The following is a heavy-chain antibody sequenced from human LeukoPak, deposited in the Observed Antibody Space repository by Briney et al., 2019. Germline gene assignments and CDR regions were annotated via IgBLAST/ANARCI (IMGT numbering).Heavy chain of an antibody. V-gene: IGHV3-30*03. CDR2: ISYDGNNK. J-gene: IGHJ4*02. Sequence: GGSLRLSCAASGFTFSSYDMHWVRQAPGKGLEWVAIISYDGNNKYYADSVKGRFTISRDNSKNTLYLQMNSLRVEDTAVYYCAHYYGSGSYFLGNYFDYWGQGTLVTVSS. D-gene: IGHD3-10*01. CDR1: GFTFSSYD. CDR3: AHYYGSGSYFLGNYFDY.